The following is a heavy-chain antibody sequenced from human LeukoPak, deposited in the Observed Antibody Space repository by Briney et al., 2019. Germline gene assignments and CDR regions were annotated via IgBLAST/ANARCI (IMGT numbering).Heavy chain of an antibody. Sequence: PSETLSLTCAVYGGSFSGYYWSWIRQPPGKGLEWIGEINHSGSTNYNPSLKSRVTISVDTSKNQFSLKLSSVTAADTAVYYCARVVRGVMRYYYYMDVWGKGTTVTVSS. CDR2: INHSGST. D-gene: IGHD3-10*01. J-gene: IGHJ6*03. CDR1: GGSFSGYY. CDR3: ARVVRGVMRYYYYMDV. V-gene: IGHV4-34*01.